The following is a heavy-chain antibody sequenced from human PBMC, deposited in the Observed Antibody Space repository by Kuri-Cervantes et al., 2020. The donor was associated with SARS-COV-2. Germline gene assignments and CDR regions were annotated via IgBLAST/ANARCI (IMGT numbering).Heavy chain of an antibody. CDR1: GGSISSGDYY. Sequence: SETLSLTCTVSGGSISSGDYYWSWIRQPPGKGLEWIGYIYYSGSTYYNPSLKSRVTISVDTSKNQFSLKLSSVTAADMAVYYCARDPNANHNNWFDPWGQGTLVTVSS. J-gene: IGHJ5*02. CDR2: IYYSGST. V-gene: IGHV4-30-4*02. CDR3: ARDPNANHNNWFDP. D-gene: IGHD4/OR15-4a*01.